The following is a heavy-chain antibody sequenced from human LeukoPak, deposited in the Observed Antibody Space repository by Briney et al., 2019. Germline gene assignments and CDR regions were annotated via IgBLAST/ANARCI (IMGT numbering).Heavy chain of an antibody. CDR1: GGSISSSSYY. V-gene: IGHV4-39*07. CDR3: ARDSSSSGDYYYYMDV. J-gene: IGHJ6*03. CDR2: IYYSGST. Sequence: SETRSLTCTVSGGSISSSSYYWGWIRQPPGKGLEWIGSIYYSGSTYYNPSLKSRVTISVDTSKNQFSLKLSSVTAADTAVYYCARDSSSSGDYYYYMDVWGKGTTVTVSS. D-gene: IGHD6-6*01.